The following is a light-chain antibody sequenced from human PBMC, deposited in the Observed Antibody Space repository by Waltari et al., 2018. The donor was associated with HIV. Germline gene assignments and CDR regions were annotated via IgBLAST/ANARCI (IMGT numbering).Light chain of an antibody. CDR1: QGINSN. V-gene: IGKV3-15*01. CDR3: QQYNNWPRT. CDR2: GAS. J-gene: IGKJ1*01. Sequence: EIVMTQSPATLSTSPGERVTLSCRASQGINSNLAWYQQKPGLAPGLLIYGASTRATTIPARFSGSGSGTEFTLTISSLQSEDFAVYYCQQYNNWPRTFGQGTKVDFK.